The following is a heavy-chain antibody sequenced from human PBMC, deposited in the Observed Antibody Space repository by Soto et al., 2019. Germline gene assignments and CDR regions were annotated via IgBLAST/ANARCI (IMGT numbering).Heavy chain of an antibody. J-gene: IGHJ4*02. CDR1: GGSISSSSYY. Sequence: QLQLQESGPGLVKPSETLSLTCTVSGGSISSSSYYWGWIRQPPGKGLEWIGSIYYSGSTYYNPSLTSRVTITVDTSKNQLSLKLSSVPAADTAVYYCARNGGGRPWLVLFDYWGQGTLVTVSS. CDR3: ARNGGGRPWLVLFDY. CDR2: IYYSGST. V-gene: IGHV4-39*01. D-gene: IGHD3-16*01.